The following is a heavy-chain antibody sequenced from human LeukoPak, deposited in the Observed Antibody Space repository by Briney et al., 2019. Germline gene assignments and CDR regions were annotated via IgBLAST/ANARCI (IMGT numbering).Heavy chain of an antibody. J-gene: IGHJ4*02. Sequence: SETLSLTCTVSGGSISSGSYYWSWIRQPAGKGLEWIGRIYTSGSTNYNPSLKSRVTISVDTSKNQFSLKLSSVTAADTAVYYCARDSAGIAVAPGIGYWGQGTLVTVSS. CDR1: GGSISSGSYY. CDR2: IYTSGST. CDR3: ARDSAGIAVAPGIGY. D-gene: IGHD6-19*01. V-gene: IGHV4-61*02.